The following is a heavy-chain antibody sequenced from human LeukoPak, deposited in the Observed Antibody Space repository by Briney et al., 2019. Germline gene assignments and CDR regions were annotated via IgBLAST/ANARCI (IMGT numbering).Heavy chain of an antibody. CDR3: ARDHYGGNSDY. J-gene: IGHJ4*02. D-gene: IGHD4-23*01. CDR1: GFSFSSYW. CDR2: INTDGSAT. V-gene: IGHV3-74*01. Sequence: GGSLRLFCAASGFSFSSYWMHWVRQAPGKGLLWVSRINTDGSATYYADSVKGRFTISRDNAKNTVYLQMDSLRDEDTAVYYCARDHYGGNSDYWGQGTLVTVSS.